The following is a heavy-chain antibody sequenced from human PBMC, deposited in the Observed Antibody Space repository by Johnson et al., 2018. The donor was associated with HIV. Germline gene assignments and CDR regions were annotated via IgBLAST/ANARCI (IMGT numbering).Heavy chain of an antibody. Sequence: VQLVESGGGVVQPGRSLRLSCAASGFTFSSYDMHWVRQATGKGLEWVSAIGTAGDTYYPDSVKGRFTISRDNSKNTLYLQMNSLRADDTALYYCAKIAGDFGDFDAFDIWGQGTMVTVSS. CDR2: IGTAGDT. V-gene: IGHV3-13*01. CDR1: GFTFSSYD. CDR3: AKIAGDFGDFDAFDI. D-gene: IGHD4-17*01. J-gene: IGHJ3*02.